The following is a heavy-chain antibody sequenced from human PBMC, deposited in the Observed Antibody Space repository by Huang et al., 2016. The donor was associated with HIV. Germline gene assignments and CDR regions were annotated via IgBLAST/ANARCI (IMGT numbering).Heavy chain of an antibody. CDR3: AKGRATILDRLDS. D-gene: IGHD3-3*01. J-gene: IGHJ4*02. CDR1: GVTFSRYA. CDR2: ISSNGETS. Sequence: EVQLLESGGGLVRPGGSLRLSCAASGVTFSRYAMSWVRPAPGKGLEWVSVISSNGETSDYTDSVKGRFTISRDNSKNTVSMQMHSLRVEDTAVYYCAKGRATILDRLDSWGQGTLVTVSS. V-gene: IGHV3-23*01.